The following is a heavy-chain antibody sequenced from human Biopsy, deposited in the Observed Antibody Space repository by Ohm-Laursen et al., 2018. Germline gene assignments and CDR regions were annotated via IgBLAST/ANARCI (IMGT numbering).Heavy chain of an antibody. CDR1: GDSVSSGGFY. J-gene: IGHJ4*02. CDR2: IYDRGSTA. V-gene: IGHV4-61*08. CDR3: ARGMRSSGWPYFDS. Sequence: SETLSLTCTVSGDSVSSGGFYWTWIRQPPGQGLEYIGYIYDRGSTANYNPSLESRVTMSVDMPKNQFSLKLSSVTAADTAIYYCARGMRSSGWPYFDSWGQGTLVTVSS. D-gene: IGHD6-19*01.